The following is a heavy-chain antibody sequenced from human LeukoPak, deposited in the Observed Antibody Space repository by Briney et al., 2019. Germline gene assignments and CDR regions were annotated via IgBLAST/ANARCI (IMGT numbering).Heavy chain of an antibody. V-gene: IGHV4-59*01. CDR1: GGSISSYY. CDR2: IYYSGGT. CDR3: ARGVGSSSWDDYFDY. Sequence: SETLSLTCTVSGGSISSYYWSWIRQPPGKGLEWIGYIYYSGGTNYNPSLKSRVTISVDTSKNQFSLKLSSVTAADTAVYYCARGVGSSSWDDYFDYWGQGTLVTVSS. J-gene: IGHJ4*02. D-gene: IGHD6-13*01.